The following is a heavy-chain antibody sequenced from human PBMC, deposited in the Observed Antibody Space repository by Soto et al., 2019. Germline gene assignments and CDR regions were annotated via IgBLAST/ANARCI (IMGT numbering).Heavy chain of an antibody. CDR2: IYYSGST. J-gene: IGHJ6*02. CDR3: ARASGSYGGMDV. D-gene: IGHD1-26*01. CDR1: GGSISSYY. V-gene: IGHV4-59*01. Sequence: SETLSLTCTVSGGSISSYYWSWIRQPPGKGLEWIGYIYYSGSTNYNPSLKSRVIISVDTSKNQFSLKLSSVTAADTAVYYCARASGSYGGMDVWGQGTTVTVSS.